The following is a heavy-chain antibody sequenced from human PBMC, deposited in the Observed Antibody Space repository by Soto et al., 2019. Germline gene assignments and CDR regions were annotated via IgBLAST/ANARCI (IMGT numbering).Heavy chain of an antibody. V-gene: IGHV1-46*01. CDR2: INPSGGST. D-gene: IGHD3-10*01. CDR3: ARSAGSGSYYHYGMDV. J-gene: IGHJ6*02. Sequence: PPVTFSCNGSGYSFTSYYMHVVRQAPGQWLEWMGIINPSGGSTSYAQKFQGRVTMTRDTSTSTVYMELSSLRSADTAVYYCARSAGSGSYYHYGMDVWGQGTKVTVS. CDR1: GYSFTSYY.